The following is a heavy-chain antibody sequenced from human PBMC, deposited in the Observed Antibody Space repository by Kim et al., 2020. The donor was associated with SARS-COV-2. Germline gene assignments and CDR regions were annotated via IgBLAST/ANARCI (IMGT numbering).Heavy chain of an antibody. CDR3: AKGGGGLDGRYNWNDHVDYYYYGMDV. CDR1: GFTFSSYG. Sequence: GGSLRLSCAASGFTFSSYGMHWVRQAPGKGLEWVAVISYDGSNKYYADSVKGRFTISRDNSKNTLYLQMNSLRAEDTALYYCAKGGGGLDGRYNWNDHVDYYYYGMDVWGQGTTVTVSS. J-gene: IGHJ6*02. V-gene: IGHV3-30*18. CDR2: ISYDGSNK. D-gene: IGHD1-1*01.